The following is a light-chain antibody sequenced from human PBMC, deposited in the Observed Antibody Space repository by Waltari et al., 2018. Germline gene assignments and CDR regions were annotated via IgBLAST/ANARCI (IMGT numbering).Light chain of an antibody. Sequence: QSVLTQRPSVSGAPGQRVPIPCTGRSSNIRAGYDVHWYQQLPVTAPKLLIHNNSNRPSGIPDLFAGSKSGTAASLTISGLQAEDEADYYCQSYDSSLSRVFGTGTKVIVL. V-gene: IGLV1-40*01. J-gene: IGLJ1*01. CDR2: NNS. CDR3: QSYDSSLSRV. CDR1: SSNIRAGYD.